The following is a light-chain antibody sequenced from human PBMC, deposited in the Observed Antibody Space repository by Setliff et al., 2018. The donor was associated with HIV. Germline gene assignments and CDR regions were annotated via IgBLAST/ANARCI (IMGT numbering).Light chain of an antibody. CDR1: SSDVGDYNH. Sequence: QSALAQPRSVSGSPGQSVTISCTGTSSDVGDYNHVSWYQQHPGKAPKLIIYDANKRPSRVPDRFSASKSGNTASLTISGLQAEDEADYYCSYAGKFTWVLGGGTKVTVL. CDR2: DAN. V-gene: IGLV2-11*01. CDR3: CSYAGKFTWV. J-gene: IGLJ3*02.